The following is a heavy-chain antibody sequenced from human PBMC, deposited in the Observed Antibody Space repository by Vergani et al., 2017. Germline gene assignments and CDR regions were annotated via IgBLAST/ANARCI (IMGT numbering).Heavy chain of an antibody. D-gene: IGHD2-15*01. CDR2: ISAYNGNT. Sequence: QVQLVQSGAEVKKPGASVKVSCKASGYTFTGYYMHWVRQAPGQGLEWMGWISAYNGNTNYAQKLQGRVTMTTDTSTSTAYMELRSLRSDDTAVYYCARSMYGGSWWGMDVWGQGTTVTVSS. CDR3: ARSMYGGSWWGMDV. V-gene: IGHV1-18*04. CDR1: GYTFTGYY. J-gene: IGHJ6*02.